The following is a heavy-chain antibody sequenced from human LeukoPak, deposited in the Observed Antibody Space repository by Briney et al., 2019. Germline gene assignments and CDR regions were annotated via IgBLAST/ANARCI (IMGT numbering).Heavy chain of an antibody. Sequence: SETLSLTCTVSGGSINSYYWSWIRQPPGKGLEWIGYIYYSGSTNYNPSLKSRVTISIDTSKNQFSLKLSSVTAADTAVYYCARTTEGGYTYDYFYYYYMDVWGKGTTVTISS. CDR2: IYYSGST. CDR3: ARTTEGGYTYDYFYYYYMDV. V-gene: IGHV4-59*01. J-gene: IGHJ6*03. CDR1: GGSINSYY. D-gene: IGHD5-18*01.